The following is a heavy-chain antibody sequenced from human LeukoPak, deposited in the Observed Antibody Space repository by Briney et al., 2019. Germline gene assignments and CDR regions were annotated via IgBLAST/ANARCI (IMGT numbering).Heavy chain of an antibody. D-gene: IGHD6-19*01. CDR3: ARAMTPYSRGGWYVYGMDV. J-gene: IGHJ6*02. CDR2: INTNSGNP. V-gene: IGHV7-4-1*02. CDR1: GYSLTSHT. Sequence: ASVKVSCKASGYSLTSHTINWVRQPPGQGLVWMGGINTNSGNPTYAHAFRGRLVLSLDTSFSTAFLQISSLKAEDTAVYYCARAMTPYSRGGWYVYGMDVWGQGTTVTVSS.